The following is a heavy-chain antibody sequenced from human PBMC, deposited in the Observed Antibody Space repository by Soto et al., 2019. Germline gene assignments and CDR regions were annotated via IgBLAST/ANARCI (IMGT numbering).Heavy chain of an antibody. J-gene: IGHJ6*02. CDR1: GFTFSSYW. Sequence: GSLRHSCAASGFTFSSYWMHWVRQAPGKGLVWVSRINSDGSSTSYADSVKGRFTISRDNAKNTLYLQMNSLRAEDTAVYYCASLYYDFWSGVGYYYGMDVWGQGTTVTVSS. CDR3: ASLYYDFWSGVGYYYGMDV. V-gene: IGHV3-74*01. CDR2: INSDGSST. D-gene: IGHD3-3*01.